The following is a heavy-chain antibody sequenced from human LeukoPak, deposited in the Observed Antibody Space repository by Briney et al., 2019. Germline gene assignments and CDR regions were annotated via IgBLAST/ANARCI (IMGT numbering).Heavy chain of an antibody. Sequence: GGSLRLSCAASGFVFSDYGMHWVRQAPGKGLEWVAFVRNDGSNEYYVGSVKGRFTISRDNSKNTLYLQMNSLRAEDTAVYSCAKESDSGYHSEGPKYWGRGTLVTVSS. CDR1: GFVFSDYG. CDR2: VRNDGSNE. J-gene: IGHJ4*02. V-gene: IGHV3-30*02. CDR3: AKESDSGYHSEGPKY. D-gene: IGHD5-12*01.